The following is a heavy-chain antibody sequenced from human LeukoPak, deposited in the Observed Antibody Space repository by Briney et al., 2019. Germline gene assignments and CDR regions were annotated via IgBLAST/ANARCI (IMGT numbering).Heavy chain of an antibody. V-gene: IGHV4-31*03. CDR2: IYYSGST. Sequence: SETLSLTCTVSGGSISSGGYYWSWIRQHPGKGLEWIGYIYYSGSTYYNPSLKSRVTISVDTSKNQFSLKLSSVTAADTAVYYCARGEYSTSQGGIDYWGQGTLATVSS. CDR1: GGSISSGGYY. D-gene: IGHD6-6*01. CDR3: ARGEYSTSQGGIDY. J-gene: IGHJ4*02.